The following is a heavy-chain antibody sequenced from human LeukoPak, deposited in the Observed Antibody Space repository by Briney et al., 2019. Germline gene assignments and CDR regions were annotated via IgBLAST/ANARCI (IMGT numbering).Heavy chain of an antibody. J-gene: IGHJ4*02. CDR1: GFTYSNYA. V-gene: IGHV3-23*01. CDR3: ANEVRPNDY. Sequence: PGGSLRLSCAASGFTYSNYAMTWVRQAPGKGLEWVSSISSGGHSTYYAGSVKGRFTISRDNSKNTLYLQMNSLRAEDTALYFCANEVRPNDYWGRGTLVTVSS. CDR2: ISSGGHST. D-gene: IGHD4/OR15-4a*01.